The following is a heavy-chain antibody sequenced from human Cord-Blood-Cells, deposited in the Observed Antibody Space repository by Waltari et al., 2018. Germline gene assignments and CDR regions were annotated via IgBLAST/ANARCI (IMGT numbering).Heavy chain of an antibody. J-gene: IGHJ4*02. D-gene: IGHD1-26*01. Sequence: QVQLVQSGAEVKKPGSSVKVSCTASGGTFSRYDITWVRQAPGQGLEWMGGIIPIFGTANYAQKFQGRVTITADESTSTAYMELSSLRSEDTAVYYCAREGHSGSYYYFDYWGQGTLVTVSS. CDR1: GGTFSRYD. CDR2: IIPIFGTA. CDR3: AREGHSGSYYYFDY. V-gene: IGHV1-69*01.